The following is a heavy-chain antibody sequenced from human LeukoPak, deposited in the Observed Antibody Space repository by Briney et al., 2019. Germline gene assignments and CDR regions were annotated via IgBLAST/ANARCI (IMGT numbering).Heavy chain of an antibody. V-gene: IGHV4-38-2*01. J-gene: IGHJ2*01. Sequence: SETLSLTCDVSGYSISSGSYWGWVRQPPGKGLEWVGSIYHSGGTYYNPSLKRRVTISLDTSKNQFSLTLNSVTAADTAVYYCATKRMTGYPAKYFHLWGRGTLVTVSS. D-gene: IGHD3-9*01. CDR1: GYSISSGSY. CDR3: ATKRMTGYPAKYFHL. CDR2: IYHSGGT.